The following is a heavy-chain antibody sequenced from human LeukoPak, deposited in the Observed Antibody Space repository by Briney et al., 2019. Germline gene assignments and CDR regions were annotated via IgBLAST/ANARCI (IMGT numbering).Heavy chain of an antibody. J-gene: IGHJ5*02. CDR2: IYYSGST. CDR3: ARDFSSTTVGP. V-gene: IGHV4-30-4*08. Sequence: KPSETLSLTCTVPGGSISSGDYYWSWIRQPPGKGLEWIGYIYYSGSTYYNPSLKSRVTISIDTSKNHFSLKLSSVTAADTAVYYCARDFSSTTVGPWGQGTLVTVSS. D-gene: IGHD4-11*01. CDR1: GGSISSGDYY.